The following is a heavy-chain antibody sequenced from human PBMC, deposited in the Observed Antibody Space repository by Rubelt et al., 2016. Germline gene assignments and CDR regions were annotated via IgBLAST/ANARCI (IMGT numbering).Heavy chain of an antibody. Sequence: EVQLLESGGGMVQPGGSLRLSCAASGFNFWTHAMSWVRQAPGRGLEWVSSISSSSSYIYYADSVKGRFTISRDNAKNSLYLSMNSLRAEDTAVYYCARHQARLRLGEFPLDWGQGTLVTVSS. V-gene: IGHV3-21*01. CDR2: ISSSSSYI. J-gene: IGHJ4*02. D-gene: IGHD3-16*01. CDR3: ARHQARLRLGEFPLD. CDR1: GFNFWTHA.